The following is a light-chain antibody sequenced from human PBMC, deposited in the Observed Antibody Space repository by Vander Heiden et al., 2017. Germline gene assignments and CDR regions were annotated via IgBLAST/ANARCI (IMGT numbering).Light chain of an antibody. CDR1: NIGSKS. CDR2: EDS. CDR3: QLWDSNSDHLNVV. J-gene: IGLJ2*01. Sequence: SYVLTQPPSVSVAPGQTARITCGRNNIGSKSVHWYQQKPGQAPVLVGYEDSDRPSGIPERFSGSNYGNTANLTIRRVEAGDEADYYGQLWDSNSDHLNVVFGGGTKLTVL. V-gene: IGLV3-21*02.